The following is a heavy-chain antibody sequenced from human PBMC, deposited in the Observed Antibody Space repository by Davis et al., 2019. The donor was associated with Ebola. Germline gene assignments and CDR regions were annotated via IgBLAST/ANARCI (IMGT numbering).Heavy chain of an antibody. J-gene: IGHJ6*02. Sequence: ASVKVSCKASGYTFTSYYMHWVRQAPGQGLEWMGIINPSGGSTSYAQKFQGRVTMTRDTSTSTVYMELSSLRSEDTAVYYCARAGGDSSGYYQGGVFRPPFYYYYYGMDVWGQGTTVTVSS. V-gene: IGHV1-46*01. CDR1: GYTFTSYY. D-gene: IGHD3-22*01. CDR2: INPSGGST. CDR3: ARAGGDSSGYYQGGVFRPPFYYYYYGMDV.